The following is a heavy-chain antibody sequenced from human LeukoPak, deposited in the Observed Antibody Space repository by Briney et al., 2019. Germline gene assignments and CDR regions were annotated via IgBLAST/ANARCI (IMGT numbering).Heavy chain of an antibody. CDR2: ISGSGGST. CDR3: ASVCSGGSCYYGGY. Sequence: PGGSLRLSCAASGFTFSSYAMSWVRQAPGKGLVWVSAISGSGGSTYYADSVKGRFTISRDNSKNTLYLQMNSLRAEDTAVYYCASVCSGGSCYYGGYWGQGTLVTVSS. D-gene: IGHD2-15*01. V-gene: IGHV3-23*01. J-gene: IGHJ4*02. CDR1: GFTFSSYA.